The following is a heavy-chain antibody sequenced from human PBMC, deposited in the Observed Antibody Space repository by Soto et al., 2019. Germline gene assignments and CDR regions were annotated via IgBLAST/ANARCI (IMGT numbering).Heavy chain of an antibody. D-gene: IGHD2-2*01. CDR1: GFTFSSYW. Sequence: GGSLRLSCAASGFTFSSYWMHWVRQAPGKGLVWVSRINSDGSSTSYADSVKGRFTISRDNAKNTLYLQMNSLRAEDTAVYYCARDRNLIPAAMARYYYYYYGMDVWGQGTTVTVSS. CDR2: INSDGSST. CDR3: ARDRNLIPAAMARYYYYYYGMDV. V-gene: IGHV3-74*01. J-gene: IGHJ6*02.